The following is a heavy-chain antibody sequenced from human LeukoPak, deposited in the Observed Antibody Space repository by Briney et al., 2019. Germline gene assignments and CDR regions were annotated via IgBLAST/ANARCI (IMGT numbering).Heavy chain of an antibody. J-gene: IGHJ4*02. D-gene: IGHD6-13*01. CDR2: INHSGST. Sequence: SETLSLTCAVYGGSFSGYYWSWIRQPPGKGLEWIGEINHSGSTNYNPSLESRVTISVDTSKNQFSLKLSSVTAADTAVYYCARGPWSSLYSSSWYRYWGQGTLVTVSS. V-gene: IGHV4-34*01. CDR3: ARGPWSSLYSSSWYRY. CDR1: GGSFSGYY.